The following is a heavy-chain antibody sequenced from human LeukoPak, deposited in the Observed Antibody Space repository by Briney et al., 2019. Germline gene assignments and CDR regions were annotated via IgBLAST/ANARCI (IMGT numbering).Heavy chain of an antibody. J-gene: IGHJ4*02. D-gene: IGHD3-3*01. CDR3: TRAHLYQPYYDFWSGYYNY. Sequence: PGGSLRLSCTASGFTFGDYAMSWVRQAPGKGLDWVGFIRSKAYGGTTEYAASVKGRFTISRDDSKSIAYLQMNSLKTEDTAVYYCTRAHLYQPYYDFWSGYYNYWGQGTLVTVSS. V-gene: IGHV3-49*04. CDR2: IRSKAYGGTT. CDR1: GFTFGDYA.